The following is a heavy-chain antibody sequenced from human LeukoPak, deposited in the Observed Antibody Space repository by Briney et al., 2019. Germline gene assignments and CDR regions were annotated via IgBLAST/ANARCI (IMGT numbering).Heavy chain of an antibody. CDR3: ARELAAYSHVDY. D-gene: IGHD2-21*01. Sequence: PSETLSLTCTVSGGSTSSGSHYWNWIRQPAGKGLEWIGRIYTSGSTNYNPSLKSRVTISVDTSKNQFSLKLSSVTAADTAVYYCARELAAYSHVDYWGQGTLVTVSS. CDR1: GGSTSSGSHY. V-gene: IGHV4-61*02. CDR2: IYTSGST. J-gene: IGHJ4*02.